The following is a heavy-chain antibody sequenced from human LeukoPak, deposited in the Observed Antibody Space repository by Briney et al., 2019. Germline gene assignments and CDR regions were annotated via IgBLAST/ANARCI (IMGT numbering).Heavy chain of an antibody. Sequence: PGGSLRLSCAASGFTVSSNYMSWVRQAPGKGLEWVSVIYSGGSTYYADSVKGRFTISRDNSKNTLYLQMNSLRAEDTAVYYCARERGVGGYSYGFGDAFDIWGQGTMVTVSS. CDR3: ARERGVGGYSYGFGDAFDI. J-gene: IGHJ3*02. CDR2: IYSGGST. D-gene: IGHD5-18*01. V-gene: IGHV3-53*01. CDR1: GFTVSSNY.